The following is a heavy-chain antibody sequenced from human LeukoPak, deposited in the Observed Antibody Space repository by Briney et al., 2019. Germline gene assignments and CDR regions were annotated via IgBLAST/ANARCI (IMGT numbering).Heavy chain of an antibody. CDR2: IYRSGST. CDR1: NYSISNSLY. V-gene: IGHV4-38-2*02. CDR3: ARGTYGYYMDV. Sequence: SETLSLTCSGPNYSISNSLYWGWLRQPPGKGLEWIGSIYRSGSTFYNPSLKSRVTISLDTSKNQFSLKLSSVTAADTAVYFCARGTYGYYMDVWGKGTTVTVSS. D-gene: IGHD4-17*01. J-gene: IGHJ6*03.